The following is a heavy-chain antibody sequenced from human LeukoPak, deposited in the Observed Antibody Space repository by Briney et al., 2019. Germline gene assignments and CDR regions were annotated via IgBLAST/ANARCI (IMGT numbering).Heavy chain of an antibody. J-gene: IGHJ4*02. CDR3: AKDHDYYDTSGFPF. Sequence: GTSLRLSCAVSGFSFTDYGMHWVRQAPGKGLDWVAVIWNDGSNKFEADSVKGRFTISRDNSKNTLFLQMNSLRAEDTAVYYCAKDHDYYDTSGFPFWGQGTLVTVSS. CDR2: IWNDGSNK. V-gene: IGHV3-33*06. D-gene: IGHD3-22*01. CDR1: GFSFTDYG.